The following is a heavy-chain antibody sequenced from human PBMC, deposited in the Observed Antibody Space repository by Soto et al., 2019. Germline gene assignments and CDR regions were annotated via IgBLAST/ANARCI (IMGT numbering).Heavy chain of an antibody. V-gene: IGHV3-30*18. CDR2: ISYDGNNK. J-gene: IGHJ4*02. CDR3: AKSVYNWNDGFFDY. CDR1: GFTFSSYG. D-gene: IGHD1-1*01. Sequence: LRLSCAASGFTFSSYGMHWVRQAPGKGLEWVAVISYDGNNKYYADSVKGRFTISRDNSKNTLYLQMKSLRAEDTAVYYCAKSVYNWNDGFFDYWGQGTLVTVSS.